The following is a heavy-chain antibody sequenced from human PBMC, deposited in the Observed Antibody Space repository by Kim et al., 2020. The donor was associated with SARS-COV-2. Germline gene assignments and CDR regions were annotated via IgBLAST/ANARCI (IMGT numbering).Heavy chain of an antibody. CDR1: GFTFSSHG. Sequence: GGSLRLSCAASGFTFSSHGMHWVRQAPGKGLEWVAVISYDGSKKYYVDSVKGRFTISRDNYKNTLDLQMNSLRAEDTAVYYCAKEFYGCYENEYYYGMYVWGQAPTVTVP. D-gene: IGHD4-17*01. V-gene: IGHV3-30*18. CDR2: ISYDGSKK. CDR3: AKEFYGCYENEYYYGMYV. J-gene: IGHJ6*02.